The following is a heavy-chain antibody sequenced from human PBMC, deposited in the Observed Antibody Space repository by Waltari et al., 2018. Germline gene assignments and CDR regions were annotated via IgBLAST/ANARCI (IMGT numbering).Heavy chain of an antibody. D-gene: IGHD3-10*01. V-gene: IGHV4-59*01. J-gene: IGHJ4*02. Sequence: QVQLQESGPGLVKPSDTLSLTCTVSGGSISSYYWSWIRQPPGKGLEWIGYIYSSGSTNYNPSLKSRVIISVDTSKNQFSLKVRSMTAADTAVYYCARDRGYQDYWGQGTLVTVSS. CDR2: IYSSGST. CDR1: GGSISSYY. CDR3: ARDRGYQDY.